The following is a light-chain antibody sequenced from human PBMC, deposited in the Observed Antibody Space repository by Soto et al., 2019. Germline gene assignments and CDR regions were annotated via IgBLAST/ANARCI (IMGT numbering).Light chain of an antibody. J-gene: IGLJ1*01. Sequence: QSALPQPASLSGSPGQSITIACTGTSSDVCGYNYVSWYQQHPGKAPKLMIYEVSNRPSGVSNRFSGSKSGNTASLTISGLQAEEEADYYCSSYTSSSTPLYVFGTGTKVTVL. CDR2: EVS. CDR3: SSYTSSSTPLYV. V-gene: IGLV2-14*01. CDR1: SSDVCGYNY.